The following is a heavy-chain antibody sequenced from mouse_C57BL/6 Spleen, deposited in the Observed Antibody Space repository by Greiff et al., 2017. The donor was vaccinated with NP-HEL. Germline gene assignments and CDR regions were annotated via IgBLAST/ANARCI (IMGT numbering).Heavy chain of an antibody. J-gene: IGHJ1*03. CDR2: IYPGNSDT. CDR1: GYTFTSYW. V-gene: IGHV1-5*01. Sequence: EVQLQQSGTVLARPGASVKMSCKTSGYTFTSYWMHWVKQRPGQGLEWIGAIYPGNSDTSYNQKFKGKAKLTAVTSASTADMELSSLTNEDSAVYYCTMGTGTGYFDVWGTGTTVTVSS. CDR3: TMGTGTGYFDV. D-gene: IGHD4-1*01.